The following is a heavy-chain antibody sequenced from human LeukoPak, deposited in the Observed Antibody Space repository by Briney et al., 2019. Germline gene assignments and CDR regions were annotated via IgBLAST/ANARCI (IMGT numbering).Heavy chain of an antibody. D-gene: IGHD1-26*01. V-gene: IGHV3-23*01. CDR2: ISGSGGST. Sequence: GGSLRLSCAASGFTFSSYAMSWVRQAPGKGLEWVSAISGSGGSTYYADSVKGRFTISRDNSKNTLYLQMNSLRAEDTGVYYCAGSGTYNWFDPWGQGTLVTVSS. CDR3: AGSGTYNWFDP. J-gene: IGHJ5*02. CDR1: GFTFSSYA.